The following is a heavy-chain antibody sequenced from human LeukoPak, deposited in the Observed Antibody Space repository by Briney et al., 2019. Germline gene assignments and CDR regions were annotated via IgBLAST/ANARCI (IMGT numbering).Heavy chain of an antibody. Sequence: GGSLRLSCAASGFTFSSYSMNWVRQAPGKGLEWVSSISSSSSYIYYADSVKGRFTISRDNAKNSLYLQMNSLRAEDTAVYYCARAGSMIVVVDIDYWGQGTLVTVSS. D-gene: IGHD3-22*01. CDR1: GFTFSSYS. J-gene: IGHJ4*02. V-gene: IGHV3-21*01. CDR3: ARAGSMIVVVDIDY. CDR2: ISSSSSYI.